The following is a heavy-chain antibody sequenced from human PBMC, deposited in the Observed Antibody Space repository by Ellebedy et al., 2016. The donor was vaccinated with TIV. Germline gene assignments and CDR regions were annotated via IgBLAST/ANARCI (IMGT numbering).Heavy chain of an antibody. CDR1: GLPFSSHA. CDR2: ITESGGNT. CDR3: ARDPVGVGPAFDV. V-gene: IGHV3-23*01. Sequence: PGGSLRLSCAASGLPFSSHAMSWVRQAPGKGLEWVYSITESGGNTYYADSVKGRFTISRDNSKDTLFLQMNSLRAEDTAIYFCARDPVGVGPAFDVWGQGTMVTVSS. J-gene: IGHJ3*01. D-gene: IGHD4-23*01.